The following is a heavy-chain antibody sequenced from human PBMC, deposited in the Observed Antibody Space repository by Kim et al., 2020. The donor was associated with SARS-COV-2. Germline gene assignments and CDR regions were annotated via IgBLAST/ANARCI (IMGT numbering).Heavy chain of an antibody. J-gene: IGHJ6*02. CDR3: ATATGGNYYYGMDV. CDR1: GFTFDDYA. V-gene: IGHV3-9*01. CDR2: ISWNSGSI. Sequence: GGSLRLSCAASGFTFDDYAMHWVRQAPGKGLEWVSGISWNSGSIGYADSVKGRFTISRDNAKNSLYLQMNSLRAEDTALYYCATATGGNYYYGMDVWGQGTTVTVSS. D-gene: IGHD7-27*01.